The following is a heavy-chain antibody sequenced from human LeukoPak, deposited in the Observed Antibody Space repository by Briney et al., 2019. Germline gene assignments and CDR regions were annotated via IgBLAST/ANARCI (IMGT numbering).Heavy chain of an antibody. CDR1: GGSIINYY. CDR2: IYYSGST. D-gene: IGHD6-13*01. J-gene: IGHJ6*02. V-gene: IGHV4-39*07. CDR3: ARDRIGQQFDSYYGMDV. Sequence: SETLSLTCTVSGGSIINYYWGWIRQPPGKGLEWIGSIYYSGSTYYNPSLKSRVTISVDTSKNQFSLKLSSVTAADTAVYYCARDRIGQQFDSYYGMDVWGQGTTVTVSS.